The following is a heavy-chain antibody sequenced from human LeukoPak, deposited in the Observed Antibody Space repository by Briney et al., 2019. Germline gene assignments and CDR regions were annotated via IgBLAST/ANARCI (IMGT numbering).Heavy chain of an antibody. CDR1: GYTFTGYY. CDR2: INPSGGST. CDR3: ARDASSGWIDY. Sequence: ASVKVSCKASGYTFTGYYIHWVRQAPGQGLEWMGKINPSGGSTSYAQNFQGRVTMTRDTSTSTVYMELSSLRSEDTAVYYCARDASSGWIDYWGQGTLVTVSS. J-gene: IGHJ4*02. D-gene: IGHD6-19*01. V-gene: IGHV1-46*01.